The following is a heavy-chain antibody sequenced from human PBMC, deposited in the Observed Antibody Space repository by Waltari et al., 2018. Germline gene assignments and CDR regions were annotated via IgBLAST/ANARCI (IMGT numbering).Heavy chain of an antibody. CDR1: GFTFSRYW. D-gene: IGHD2-2*01. Sequence: EVQLVESGGGLVQPGGSLRLSGGASGFTFSRYWSSWVRQTPGKGLEWVANINYDGSQKYYVDSVKGRFTISRDNAKNSVYLQMNSLRVEDTAVYYCAKSRGFEYWGQGTLITVSS. CDR3: AKSRGFEY. CDR2: INYDGSQK. J-gene: IGHJ4*02. V-gene: IGHV3-7*01.